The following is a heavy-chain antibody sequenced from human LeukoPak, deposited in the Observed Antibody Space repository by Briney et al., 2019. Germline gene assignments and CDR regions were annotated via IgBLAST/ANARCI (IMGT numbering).Heavy chain of an antibody. CDR3: ARDHSPAKYYYGSGSYDP. Sequence: PSETLSLTCTVSGGSISSSSYYWGWIRQPPGKGLEWIGSIYYSGSTYYNPSLKSRVTISVDTSKNQFSLKLSSVTAADTAVYYCARDHSPAKYYYGSGSYDPWGQGTLVTVSS. CDR2: IYYSGST. CDR1: GGSISSSSYY. D-gene: IGHD3-10*01. J-gene: IGHJ5*02. V-gene: IGHV4-39*07.